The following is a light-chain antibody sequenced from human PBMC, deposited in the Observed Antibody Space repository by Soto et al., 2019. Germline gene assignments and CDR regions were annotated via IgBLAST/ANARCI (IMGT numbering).Light chain of an antibody. Sequence: EIVMTQSPASLSVSPGESVTLSCRASQSVASNLAWYQQKPGQAPRLLIYGTSTRATGVPARFSGSGSGTDFTLTISSLQSEDFAVYYCQQYNNWPWTFGQGTKV. V-gene: IGKV3-15*01. J-gene: IGKJ1*01. CDR3: QQYNNWPWT. CDR1: QSVASN. CDR2: GTS.